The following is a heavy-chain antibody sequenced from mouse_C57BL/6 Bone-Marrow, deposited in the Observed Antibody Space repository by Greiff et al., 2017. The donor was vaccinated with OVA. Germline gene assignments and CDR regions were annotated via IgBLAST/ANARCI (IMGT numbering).Heavy chain of an antibody. V-gene: IGHV2-5*01. CDR2: IWRGGST. CDR3: AKNPNYYGSSYHYAMDY. Sequence: VKLMESGPGLVQPSQSLSITCTVSGFSLTSYGVHWVRQSPGKGLEWLGVIWRGGSTDYNAAFMSRLSITKDNSKSQVFFKMNSLQADDTAIYYCAKNPNYYGSSYHYAMDYWGQGTSVTVSS. D-gene: IGHD1-1*01. CDR1: GFSLTSYG. J-gene: IGHJ4*01.